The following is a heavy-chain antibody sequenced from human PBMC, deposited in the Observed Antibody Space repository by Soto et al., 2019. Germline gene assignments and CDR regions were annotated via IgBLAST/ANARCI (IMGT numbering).Heavy chain of an antibody. CDR3: ARDRATGENDAFDI. J-gene: IGHJ3*02. CDR2: IWYDGSNK. Sequence: QVQLVESGGGVVQPGRSLRLSCAASGFTFSSYGMHWVRQAPGKGLEWVAVIWYDGSNKYYADSVKGRFTISRDNSKNTLYLQMNSLRAEDTAVYYCARDRATGENDAFDIWGQGTMVTVSS. CDR1: GFTFSSYG. V-gene: IGHV3-33*01. D-gene: IGHD2-21*01.